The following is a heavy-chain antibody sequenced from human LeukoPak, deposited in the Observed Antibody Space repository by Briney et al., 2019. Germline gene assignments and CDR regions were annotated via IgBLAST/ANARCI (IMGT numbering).Heavy chain of an antibody. CDR3: AKGGYCSSTSCYTGEVDY. CDR2: ISYDGSNK. Sequence: GGSLRLSCAASGFTFSSYGMHWVRQAPGKGLEWVAVISYDGSNKYYADSVKGRFTISRDNSKNTLYLQMNSLRAEDTAVYYCAKGGYCSSTSCYTGEVDYWGQGTLVTVSS. V-gene: IGHV3-30*18. J-gene: IGHJ4*02. CDR1: GFTFSSYG. D-gene: IGHD2-2*02.